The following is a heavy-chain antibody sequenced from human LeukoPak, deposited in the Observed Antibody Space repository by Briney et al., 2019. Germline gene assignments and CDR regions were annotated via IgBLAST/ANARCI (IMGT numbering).Heavy chain of an antibody. CDR3: ARGDYGGNSIFDY. CDR1: GYTLTELS. V-gene: IGHV1-24*01. D-gene: IGHD4-23*01. J-gene: IGHJ4*02. Sequence: EASAKVSCKVSGYTLTELSMHWVRQAPGKGLEWMGGFDPEDGETIYAQKFQGRVTMTEDTSTDTAYMELSSLRSEDTAVYYCARGDYGGNSIFDYWGQGTLVTVSS. CDR2: FDPEDGET.